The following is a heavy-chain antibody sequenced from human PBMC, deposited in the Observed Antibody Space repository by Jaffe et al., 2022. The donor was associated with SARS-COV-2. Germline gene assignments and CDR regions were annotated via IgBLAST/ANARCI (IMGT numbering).Heavy chain of an antibody. Sequence: EVQLVESGGGSIQPGGSLRLSCAASGFTVSYNYMTWVRQAPGKGLEWVSVIYSGGTTYYADSVKGRFTISRDISKNTLYLEMDGLRADDTAVYYCATVGVTGALDYWGQGTLVTVSS. V-gene: IGHV3-53*01. D-gene: IGHD3-9*01. CDR1: GFTVSYNY. J-gene: IGHJ4*02. CDR2: IYSGGTT. CDR3: ATVGVTGALDY.